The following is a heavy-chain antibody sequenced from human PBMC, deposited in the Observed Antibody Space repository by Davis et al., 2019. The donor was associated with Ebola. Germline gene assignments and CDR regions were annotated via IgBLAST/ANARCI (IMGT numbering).Heavy chain of an antibody. D-gene: IGHD3-10*01. CDR3: ARGNGSGSMYYFDY. CDR2: INHSGST. V-gene: IGHV4-34*01. Sequence: PSETLSLTCAVYGGSFSGYYWSWIRQPPGKGLEWIGEINHSGSTNYNPSLKSRVTISVDTSKNQFSLKLSSVTAADTAVYYCARGNGSGSMYYFDYWGQGTLVTVSS. J-gene: IGHJ4*02. CDR1: GGSFSGYY.